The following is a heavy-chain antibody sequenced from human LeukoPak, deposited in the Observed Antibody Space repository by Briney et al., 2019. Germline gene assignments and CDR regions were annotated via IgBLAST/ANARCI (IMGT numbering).Heavy chain of an antibody. D-gene: IGHD2-21*02. Sequence: GGSLRLSCAASGFTFSSYAMSWVRQAPGKGLEWVSAISGSGGSTYYADSVKGRFTISRDNSKNTLYLRMNSLRAEDTAVYYCAKDQENIVVVTAYAEYFQHWGQGTLVTVSS. V-gene: IGHV3-23*01. CDR3: AKDQENIVVVTAYAEYFQH. CDR1: GFTFSSYA. J-gene: IGHJ1*01. CDR2: ISGSGGST.